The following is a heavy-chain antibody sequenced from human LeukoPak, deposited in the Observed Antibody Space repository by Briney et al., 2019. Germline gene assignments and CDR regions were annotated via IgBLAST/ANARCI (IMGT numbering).Heavy chain of an antibody. V-gene: IGHV1-69*05. CDR3: VRGGEGSDSYFYSYLDV. J-gene: IGHJ6*03. CDR2: IIPIFGTE. D-gene: IGHD2/OR15-2a*01. CDR1: GGTLKNYV. Sequence: SVKVSCKASGGTLKNYVLTWVRQAPGQGREWMGSIIPIFGTEKYAQKFQERVTITTDESATTVYMELRGMRYEDTAVYYCVRGGEGSDSYFYSYLDVWGRGTTVTVAS.